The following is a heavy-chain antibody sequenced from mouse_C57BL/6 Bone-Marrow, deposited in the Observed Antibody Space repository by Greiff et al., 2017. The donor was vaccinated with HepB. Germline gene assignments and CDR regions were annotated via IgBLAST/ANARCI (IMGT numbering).Heavy chain of an antibody. CDR1: GYTFTDYY. V-gene: IGHV1-26*01. Sequence: VQLQQSGPELVKPGASVKISCKASGYTFTDYYMNWVKQSHGKSLEWIGDINPNNGGTSYNQKFKGKATLTVDKSSSTAYMELRSLTSEDSAVYYRARSDWPYYYGSSPCAYWGQGTLVTVSA. J-gene: IGHJ3*01. CDR2: INPNNGGT. CDR3: ARSDWPYYYGSSPCAY. D-gene: IGHD1-1*01.